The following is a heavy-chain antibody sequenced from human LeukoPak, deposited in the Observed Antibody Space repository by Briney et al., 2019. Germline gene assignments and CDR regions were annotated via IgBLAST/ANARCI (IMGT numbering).Heavy chain of an antibody. Sequence: PGRSLRLSCAASGFTFSTFGMHWVRQAPGKGLEWVAVISYDGSNKYYADSVKGRFTISRDNSKNTLYLQMNSLRVEDTAVYYCAKDLGSGWTVDYWGQGTLVTVSS. V-gene: IGHV3-30*18. CDR3: AKDLGSGWTVDY. J-gene: IGHJ4*02. CDR2: ISYDGSNK. CDR1: GFTFSTFG. D-gene: IGHD6-19*01.